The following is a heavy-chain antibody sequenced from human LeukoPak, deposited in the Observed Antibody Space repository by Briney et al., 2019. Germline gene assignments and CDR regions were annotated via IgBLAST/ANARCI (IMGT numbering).Heavy chain of an antibody. CDR2: INHSGST. CDR1: GGSISSGDYY. J-gene: IGHJ6*02. CDR3: ARGPTVPIYCSSTSCRSNYYYYYGMDV. Sequence: SQTLSLTCTVSGGSISSGDYYWSWIRQPPGKGLEWIGEINHSGSTNYNPSLKSRVTISVDTSKNQFSLKLSSVTAADTAVYYCARGPTVPIYCSSTSCRSNYYYYYGMDVWGQGTTVTVSS. D-gene: IGHD2-2*01. V-gene: IGHV4-30-4*01.